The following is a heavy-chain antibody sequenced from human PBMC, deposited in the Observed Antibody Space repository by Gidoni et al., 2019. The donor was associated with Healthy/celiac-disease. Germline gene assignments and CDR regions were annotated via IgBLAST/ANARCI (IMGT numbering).Heavy chain of an antibody. CDR3: ARGSVGYCSSTSCYTKRPLDY. V-gene: IGHV4-34*01. Sequence: QVQLQQWGAGLLKPSETLSLTCAVYGGSFSGYYWSWIRQPPGKGLEWIGEINHSGSTNYNPSLKSLVTISVDTSKNQFSLKLSSVTAADTAVYYCARGSVGYCSSTSCYTKRPLDYWGQGTLVTVSS. CDR1: GGSFSGYY. J-gene: IGHJ4*02. CDR2: INHSGST. D-gene: IGHD2-2*02.